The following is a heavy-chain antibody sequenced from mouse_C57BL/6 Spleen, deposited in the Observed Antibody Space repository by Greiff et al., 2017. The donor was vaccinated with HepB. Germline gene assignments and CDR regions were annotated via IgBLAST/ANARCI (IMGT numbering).Heavy chain of an antibody. CDR1: GFTFSSYG. V-gene: IGHV5-6*01. CDR2: ISSGGSYT. Sequence: EVNLVESGGDLVKPGGSLKLSCAASGFTFSSYGMSWVRQTPDKRLEWVATISSGGSYTYYPDSVKGRFTISRDNAKNTLYLQMSRLKSEDTAMYYCARQRLRREGYAMDYWGQGTSVTVSS. CDR3: ARQRLRREGYAMDY. J-gene: IGHJ4*01. D-gene: IGHD2-4*01.